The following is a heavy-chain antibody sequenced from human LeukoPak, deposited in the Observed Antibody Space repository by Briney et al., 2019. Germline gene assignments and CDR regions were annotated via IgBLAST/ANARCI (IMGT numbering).Heavy chain of an antibody. D-gene: IGHD3-22*01. J-gene: IGHJ4*02. Sequence: SETLSLTCTVSGGSISSGGYYWSWIRQHPGKGLEWIGYIYYSGSTYYNPSLKSRVTISVDTSKNQFSLKLSSVTAADTAVYYCARVDGSSGYFGTPIYYFDYWGQGTLVTVSS. V-gene: IGHV4-31*03. CDR3: ARVDGSSGYFGTPIYYFDY. CDR2: IYYSGST. CDR1: GGSISSGGYY.